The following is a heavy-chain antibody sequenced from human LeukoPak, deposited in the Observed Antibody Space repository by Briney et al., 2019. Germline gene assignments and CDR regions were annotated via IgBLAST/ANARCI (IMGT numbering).Heavy chain of an antibody. J-gene: IGHJ6*02. CDR1: GFTFSTYS. Sequence: GGSLRLSCAASGFTFSTYSMNWVRQAPGKGLEWVSSISSSSDYIYYADSVKGRFTISRDNAKNSLYLQMNSLRAEDTAVYYCAREQYYYDSSGYYYYYGMDVWGQGTTVTVSS. D-gene: IGHD3-22*01. CDR2: ISSSSDYI. CDR3: AREQYYYDSSGYYYYYGMDV. V-gene: IGHV3-21*01.